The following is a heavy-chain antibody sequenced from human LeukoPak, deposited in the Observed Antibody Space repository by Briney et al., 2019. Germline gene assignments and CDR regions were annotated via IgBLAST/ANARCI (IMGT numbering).Heavy chain of an antibody. J-gene: IGHJ4*02. Sequence: GGSVRLSCAASGFTFSSYGMNWLRQAPGEGLQWVAHISDSSLSIYYADSVKGRFTISRDYAKKSIYLQMNSLKVEDTAVYYCARDFRWASDFWGQGTQVTVSS. V-gene: IGHV3-48*01. CDR1: GFTFSSYG. D-gene: IGHD6-13*01. CDR3: ARDFRWASDF. CDR2: ISDSSLSI.